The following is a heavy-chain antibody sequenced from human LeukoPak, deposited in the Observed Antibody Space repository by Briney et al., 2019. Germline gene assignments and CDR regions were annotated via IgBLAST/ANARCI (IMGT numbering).Heavy chain of an antibody. CDR3: ARGGWFHDR. V-gene: IGHV4-59*01. Sequence: PSETLSLTCSVSNGSISTTYWSWIRQHPGKGLEWIGNIHYSGNTNYNSSLKSRVTISVDTSKDQFSLKMISVTTADTAVYFCARGGWFHDRWGQGTLVTVSS. CDR1: NGSISTTY. CDR2: IHYSGNT. D-gene: IGHD6-19*01. J-gene: IGHJ5*02.